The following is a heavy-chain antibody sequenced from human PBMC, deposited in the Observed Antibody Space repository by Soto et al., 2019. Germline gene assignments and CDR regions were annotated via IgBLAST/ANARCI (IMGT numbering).Heavy chain of an antibody. CDR3: ARDLGSGYDPGDY. Sequence: QVQLVQSGAEVKKPGSSVKVSCKASGDTFSSYSISWVRQAPGQGLEWMGGIIPLFGTTNYAQRFQDRVTITADISTSTAYMELSSLKSEDTAIYYCARDLGSGYDPGDYWGQGTLVIVSS. V-gene: IGHV1-69*14. D-gene: IGHD5-12*01. CDR2: IIPLFGTT. CDR1: GDTFSSYS. J-gene: IGHJ4*02.